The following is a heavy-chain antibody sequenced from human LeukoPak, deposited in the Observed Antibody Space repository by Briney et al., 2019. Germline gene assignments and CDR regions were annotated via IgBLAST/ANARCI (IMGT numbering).Heavy chain of an antibody. CDR1: GFTFSSYA. D-gene: IGHD3-10*01. V-gene: IGHV3-23*01. Sequence: PGGSLRLSCAASGFTFSSYAMSWVRQAPGKGLEWVSAISGSGGSTYYADSVKGRFTISRDNSKNTLYLQMNSLRAEDTAVYYCAKDAAGFGELYYSYWGQGTLVAVSP. CDR3: AKDAAGFGELYYSY. CDR2: ISGSGGST. J-gene: IGHJ4*02.